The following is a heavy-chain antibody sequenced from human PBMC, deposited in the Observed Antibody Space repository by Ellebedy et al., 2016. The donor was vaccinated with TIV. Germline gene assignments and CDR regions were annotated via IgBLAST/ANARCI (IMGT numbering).Heavy chain of an antibody. J-gene: IGHJ4*02. V-gene: IGHV4-59*01. CDR3: ARDADYSSSWYGYFDS. Sequence: SETLSLTCTVSGGSISSYYWSWIRQPPGKGLEWIGYIYYSGSTNYNPSLKSRVTISVDTSKNQISLNLSSVTAADTAVYYCARDADYSSSWYGYFDSWGQGTLVTVSS. D-gene: IGHD6-13*01. CDR2: IYYSGST. CDR1: GGSISSYY.